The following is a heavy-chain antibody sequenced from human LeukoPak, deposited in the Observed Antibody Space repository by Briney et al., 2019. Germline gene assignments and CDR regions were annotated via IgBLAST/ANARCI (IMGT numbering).Heavy chain of an antibody. V-gene: IGHV3-48*04. CDR3: ARDGSNNYFDY. CDR1: GFTFSTYN. D-gene: IGHD6-13*01. Sequence: GGSLRLSCAASGFTFSTYNMNWVRQAPGKGLEWISYISSSSSPIYYADSVKGRFTISRDNAKNSLYLHMSSLRAEDTAVYSCARDGSNNYFDYWGRGSLVTVSS. J-gene: IGHJ4*02. CDR2: ISSSSSPI.